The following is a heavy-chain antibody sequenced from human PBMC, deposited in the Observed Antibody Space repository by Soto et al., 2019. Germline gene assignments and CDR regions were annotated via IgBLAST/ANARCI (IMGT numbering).Heavy chain of an antibody. J-gene: IGHJ5*02. V-gene: IGHV1-69*06. CDR3: ARVATVGRGRGWFDP. CDR1: GGTFSSYA. Sequence: SVKVSCKASGGTFSSYAISWVRQAPGQGLEWMGGIIPIFGTANYAQKFQGRVTITADKSTSTAYMELSSLRSEDTAVYYCARVATVGRGRGWFDPWGQGTLVTVSS. D-gene: IGHD4-17*01. CDR2: IIPIFGTA.